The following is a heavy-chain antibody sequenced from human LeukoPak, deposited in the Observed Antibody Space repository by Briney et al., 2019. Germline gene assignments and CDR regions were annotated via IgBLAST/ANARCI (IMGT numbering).Heavy chain of an antibody. CDR3: TRARYCSGGSCAYYYYYYGMDV. Sequence: GSLRLSCTASGFTFGDYAMSWVRQAPGKGLEWVGFIRSKAYGGTTEYAASVKGRFTISRDDSKSIAYLQMNSLKTEDTAVYYCTRARYCSGGSCAYYYYYYGMDVWGQGTTVTVSS. CDR1: GFTFGDYA. CDR2: IRSKAYGGTT. J-gene: IGHJ6*02. D-gene: IGHD2-15*01. V-gene: IGHV3-49*04.